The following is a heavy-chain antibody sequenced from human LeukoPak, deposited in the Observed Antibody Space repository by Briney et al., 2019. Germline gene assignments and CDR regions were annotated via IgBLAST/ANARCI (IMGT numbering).Heavy chain of an antibody. CDR1: GYTFSTYD. J-gene: IGHJ3*02. Sequence: HGASVKVSCKASGYTFSTYDINWVRQATGQGLEWMGWMNPNSGNTGYAQKFQGRVSITRNNSISTAYMELSSLRSEDTAVYYCAVVRGVYDAFDIWGQGTMVTVSS. CDR2: MNPNSGNT. CDR3: AVVRGVYDAFDI. D-gene: IGHD3-10*01. V-gene: IGHV1-8*03.